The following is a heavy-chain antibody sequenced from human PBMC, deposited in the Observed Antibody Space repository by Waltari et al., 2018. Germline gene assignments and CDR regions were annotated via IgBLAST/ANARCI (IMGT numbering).Heavy chain of an antibody. CDR1: GGSFSGYY. D-gene: IGHD3-3*01. CDR3: ARGVRFLEWLLLPSRYYFDY. V-gene: IGHV4-34*01. Sequence: QVQLQQWGAGLLKPSETLSLTCAVYGGSFSGYYWSWIRQPPGKGLEWIGEINHSGSTNYNPSLNSRVTIAVDTSKNQFSLKLSSVTAADTAVYYCARGVRFLEWLLLPSRYYFDYWGQGTLVTVSS. J-gene: IGHJ4*02. CDR2: INHSGST.